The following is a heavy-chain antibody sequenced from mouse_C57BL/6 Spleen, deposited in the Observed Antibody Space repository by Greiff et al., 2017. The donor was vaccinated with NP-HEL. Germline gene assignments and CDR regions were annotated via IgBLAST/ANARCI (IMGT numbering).Heavy chain of an antibody. V-gene: IGHV1-64*01. CDR2: IHPNSGST. J-gene: IGHJ1*03. Sequence: QVQLQQPGAELVKPGASVKLSCTASGYTFTSYWMHWVKQRPGQGLEWIGMIHPNSGSTNYNEKFKSQATLTVDKSSSTAYMQLSSLTSEDSAVYYGARGSFYGNYPYWYFDVWGTGTTVTVSS. CDR3: ARGSFYGNYPYWYFDV. CDR1: GYTFTSYW. D-gene: IGHD2-1*01.